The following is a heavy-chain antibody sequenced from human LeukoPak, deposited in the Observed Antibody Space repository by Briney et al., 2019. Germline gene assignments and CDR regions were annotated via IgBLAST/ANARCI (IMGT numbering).Heavy chain of an antibody. V-gene: IGHV3-21*01. CDR1: GFTFSSYS. D-gene: IGHD5-18*01. CDR3: ARNWWGDSTSFYYYYYMDV. Sequence: GGSLRLSCAASGFTFSSYSMNWVRQAPGKGLEWVSSISSSSSYIYYADSVKGRFTISRDNSENTLYLQVNSLRAEETAVYYCARNWWGDSTSFYYYYYMDVWGIGTTVTVSS. CDR2: ISSSSSYI. J-gene: IGHJ6*03.